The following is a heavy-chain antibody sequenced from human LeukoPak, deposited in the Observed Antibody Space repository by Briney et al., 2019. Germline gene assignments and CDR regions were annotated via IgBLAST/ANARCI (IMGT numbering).Heavy chain of an antibody. J-gene: IGHJ4*02. CDR3: AREEAYGDISN. CDR1: GGTLSSYA. D-gene: IGHD6-13*01. CDR2: IIPILDII. Sequence: SVKVSCKASGGTLSSYAISWVRQAPGQGLEWMGRIIPILDIINHAQKFQGRVTITADKSTSTAYMELSSLRSEDTAVYYCAREEAYGDISNWGQGTLVTVSS. V-gene: IGHV1-69*04.